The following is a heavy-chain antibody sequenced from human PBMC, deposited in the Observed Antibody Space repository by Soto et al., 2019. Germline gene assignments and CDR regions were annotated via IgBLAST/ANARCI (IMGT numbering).Heavy chain of an antibody. D-gene: IGHD6-6*01. CDR2: TYYRSKWHY. V-gene: IGHV6-1*01. Sequence: SQSLSLTCAVSGDSVSSNDATWDWIRQSPSRGLEWLGRTYYRSKWHYHYALSMSSRISISPDTSKNQFSLQLISVTPDDTAVYFCARQHSTSSDYYGLDVWDQGTTVTVSS. J-gene: IGHJ6*02. CDR3: ARQHSTSSDYYGLDV. CDR1: GDSVSSNDAT.